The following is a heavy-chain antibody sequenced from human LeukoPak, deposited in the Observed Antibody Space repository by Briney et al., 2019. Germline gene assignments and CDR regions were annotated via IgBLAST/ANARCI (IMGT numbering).Heavy chain of an antibody. V-gene: IGHV3-23*01. CDR1: GFTFSSYA. J-gene: IGHJ1*01. CDR3: AKTTAVATPPLYFQN. Sequence: PGGSLGLSCAASGFTFSSYAMSWVRQAPGKGLEWVSSISGSGRSIYYADSVKGRFTISRDSSKNTLYLQMNSLRAEDTAVYYCAKTTAVATPPLYFQNWGQGTLVTVSS. D-gene: IGHD4-23*01. CDR2: ISGSGRSI.